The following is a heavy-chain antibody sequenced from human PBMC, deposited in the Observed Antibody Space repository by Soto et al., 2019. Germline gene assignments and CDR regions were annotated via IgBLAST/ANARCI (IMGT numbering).Heavy chain of an antibody. Sequence: SGPTLVNPTQTLTLTCTFSGFSLSTSGVGVGWIRQPPGKALEWLALIYWNDDKRYSPSLKSRLTITKDTSKNQVVLTMTNMDPVDTATYYCAHSRTDYYDSSGYYFDYWGQGTLVTISS. V-gene: IGHV2-5*01. CDR2: IYWNDDK. D-gene: IGHD3-22*01. CDR1: GFSLSTSGVG. CDR3: AHSRTDYYDSSGYYFDY. J-gene: IGHJ4*02.